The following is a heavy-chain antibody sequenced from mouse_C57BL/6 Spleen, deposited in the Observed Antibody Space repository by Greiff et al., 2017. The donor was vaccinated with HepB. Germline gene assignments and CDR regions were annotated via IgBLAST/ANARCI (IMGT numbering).Heavy chain of an antibody. J-gene: IGHJ1*03. CDR3: ARTGDSWYFDV. V-gene: IGHV5-17*01. CDR1: GFTFSDYG. CDR2: ISSGSSTI. Sequence: VQLKESGGGLVKPGGSLKLSCAASGFTFSDYGMHWVRQAPEKGLEWVAYISSGSSTIYYADTVKGRFTISRDNAKNTLFLQMTSLTSEDTAMYYCARTGDSWYFDVWGTGTTVTVSS.